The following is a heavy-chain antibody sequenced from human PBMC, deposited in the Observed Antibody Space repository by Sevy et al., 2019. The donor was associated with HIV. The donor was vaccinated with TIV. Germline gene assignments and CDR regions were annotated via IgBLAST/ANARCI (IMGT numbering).Heavy chain of an antibody. D-gene: IGHD4-4*01. CDR3: ARLIYSNYGLGWFDP. CDR1: GGSISSGGYS. CDR2: IYHSGST. V-gene: IGHV4-30-2*01. J-gene: IGHJ5*02. Sequence: TLSLTCAVSGGSISSGGYSWSWIRQPPGKGLEWIGYIYHSGSTYYNPSLKSRVTISVDRSKNQFSLKLSSVTAADTAVYYCARLIYSNYGLGWFDPWGQGTLVTVSS.